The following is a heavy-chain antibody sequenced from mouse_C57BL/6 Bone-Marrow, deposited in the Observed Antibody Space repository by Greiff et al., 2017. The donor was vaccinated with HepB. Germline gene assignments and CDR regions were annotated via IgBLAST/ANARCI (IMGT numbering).Heavy chain of an antibody. Sequence: EVKVVESGGGLVKPGGSLKLSCAASGFTFSDYGMHWVRQAPEKGLEWVAYISSGSSTIYYADTVKGRFTISRDNAKNTLFLQMTSLRSEDTAMYYCERNYYYGSSYGACWGQGTLVTVSA. J-gene: IGHJ3*01. D-gene: IGHD1-1*01. CDR2: ISSGSSTI. CDR3: ERNYYYGSSYGAC. V-gene: IGHV5-17*01. CDR1: GFTFSDYG.